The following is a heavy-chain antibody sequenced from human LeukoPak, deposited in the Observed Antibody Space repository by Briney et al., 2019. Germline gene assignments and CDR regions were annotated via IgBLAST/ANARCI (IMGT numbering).Heavy chain of an antibody. V-gene: IGHV3-23*01. J-gene: IGHJ4*02. Sequence: GGSLRLSCAASGFTFSSYAMSSVRQAPGKGLEWVSAISGSGGSTYYADSVKGRFTISRDNSKNTLYLQMNSLRAEDTAVYYCAKDSHSSGWYYFDYWGQGTLATVSS. CDR2: ISGSGGST. CDR1: GFTFSSYA. D-gene: IGHD6-19*01. CDR3: AKDSHSSGWYYFDY.